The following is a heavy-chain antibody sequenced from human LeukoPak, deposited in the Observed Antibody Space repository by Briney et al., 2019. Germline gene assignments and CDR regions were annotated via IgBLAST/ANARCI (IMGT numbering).Heavy chain of an antibody. D-gene: IGHD3-22*01. Sequence: SETLSPTCAVSGGSISSSNWWSWVRQPPGKGLEWIGEIYHSGSTNYNPSLKSRVTISVDKSKNQFSLKLSSVTAADTAVYYCARLYYDSSGYYLLFDYWGQGTLVTVSS. CDR2: IYHSGST. CDR3: ARLYYDSSGYYLLFDY. J-gene: IGHJ4*02. CDR1: GGSISSSNW. V-gene: IGHV4-4*02.